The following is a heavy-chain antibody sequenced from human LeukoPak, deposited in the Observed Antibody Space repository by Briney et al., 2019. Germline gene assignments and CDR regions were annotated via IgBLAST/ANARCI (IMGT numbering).Heavy chain of an antibody. V-gene: IGHV4-59*01. D-gene: IGHD1-26*01. CDR3: ARVSRWAEAIDY. CDR2: IFYSGST. Sequence: SETLSLTCTVSGGSIISYHWSWIRQPPGKGLEWIGHIFYSGSTNYNPSLKSRVTISVDTSNNQFSLKLTSVTAADTAVYYCARVSRWAEAIDYWGQGTLVTVSS. J-gene: IGHJ4*02. CDR1: GGSIISYH.